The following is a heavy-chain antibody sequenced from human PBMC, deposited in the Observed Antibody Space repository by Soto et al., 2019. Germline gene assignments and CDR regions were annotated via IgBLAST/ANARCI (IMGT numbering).Heavy chain of an antibody. CDR1: GYTFTSYY. Sequence: ASVKVSCKASGYTFTSYYMHWVRQAPGQGLEWMGIINPSGGTNYAQKFQGRVTITADKSTSTAYMELSSLRSEDTAVYYCATEQKSYGMDVWGQGTTVTVSS. CDR2: INPSGGT. J-gene: IGHJ6*02. CDR3: ATEQKSYGMDV. V-gene: IGHV1-46*01.